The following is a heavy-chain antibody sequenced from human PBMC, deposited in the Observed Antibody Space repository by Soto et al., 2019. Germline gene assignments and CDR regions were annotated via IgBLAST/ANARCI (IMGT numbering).Heavy chain of an antibody. Sequence: SLRLSCAASGFTFSRYAMHWVRQAPGKGVEWVALISHDGSNEYYAGPMQGRFTISRDNSNNTLYVQLNSLGPNDTAVYYCARSQSEYSSGGDPGSFDSWGQGTRVTVSS. CDR2: ISHDGSNE. D-gene: IGHD6-19*01. V-gene: IGHV3-30-3*01. CDR3: ARSQSEYSSGGDPGSFDS. J-gene: IGHJ4*02. CDR1: GFTFSRYA.